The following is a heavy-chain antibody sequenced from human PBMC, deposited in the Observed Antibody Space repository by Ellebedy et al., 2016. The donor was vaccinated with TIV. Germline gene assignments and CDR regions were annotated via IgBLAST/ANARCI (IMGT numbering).Heavy chain of an antibody. CDR3: ARGHGSGVYGMDV. Sequence: SVKVSXXASGGTFSSYAISWVRQAPGQGLEWMGGIIPIFGTANYAQKFQGRVTITADESTSTAYMELSSLRSEDTAVYYCARGHGSGVYGMDVWGQGTTVTVSS. D-gene: IGHD3-10*01. J-gene: IGHJ6*02. CDR2: IIPIFGTA. V-gene: IGHV1-69*13. CDR1: GGTFSSYA.